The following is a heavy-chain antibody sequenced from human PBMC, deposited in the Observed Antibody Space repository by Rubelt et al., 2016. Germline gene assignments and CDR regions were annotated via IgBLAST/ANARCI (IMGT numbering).Heavy chain of an antibody. D-gene: IGHD3-3*01. V-gene: IGHV4-61*01. Sequence: QVQLQESGPGLVKPSETLSLTCTVSGGSVSSGSYYWSWIRQPPGKGLEWIGYIYYSGSTNYNPPLKSRVDMSGDTSRNQFSLKLGSVSAADTAVYYCARNYDFWSGYYDYWGQGTLVTVSS. CDR1: GGSVSSGSYY. CDR3: ARNYDFWSGYYDY. CDR2: IYYSGST. J-gene: IGHJ4*02.